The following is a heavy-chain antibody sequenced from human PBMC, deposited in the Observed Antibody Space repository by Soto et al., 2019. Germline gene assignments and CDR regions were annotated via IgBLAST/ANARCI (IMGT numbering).Heavy chain of an antibody. Sequence: EAQLLESGGDLVQPGGSLRLSCAASEFSFDDYAMSWVRQAPGKGLEWVSSITFTGVSTYYADSVKGQFTISRDNSKDTLYLQMNSLRAEDTAIYYCAKASVWYPYFDSWGQGTLVTVSS. D-gene: IGHD6-13*01. CDR2: ITFTGVST. J-gene: IGHJ4*02. CDR1: EFSFDDYA. CDR3: AKASVWYPYFDS. V-gene: IGHV3-23*01.